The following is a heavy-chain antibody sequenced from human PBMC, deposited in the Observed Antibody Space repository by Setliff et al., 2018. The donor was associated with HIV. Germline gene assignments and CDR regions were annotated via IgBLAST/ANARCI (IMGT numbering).Heavy chain of an antibody. CDR3: ASRLRWSQDGTFDI. J-gene: IGHJ3*02. CDR2: ISDSGST. Sequence: SETLSLTCTVAGGSISGHYWSWIRQPPGKGLEWVGYISDSGSTNYNPSLKSRVTISVDTSKNQFSLKLSSVTAADTAVYYCASRLRWSQDGTFDIWGQGTMVTVSS. CDR1: GGSISGHY. V-gene: IGHV4-59*11. D-gene: IGHD4-17*01.